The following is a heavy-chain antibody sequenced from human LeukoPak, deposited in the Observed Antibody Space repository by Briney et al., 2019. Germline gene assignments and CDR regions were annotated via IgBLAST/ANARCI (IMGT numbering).Heavy chain of an antibody. CDR3: ARAPYSSSSWFDP. Sequence: PSETLSLTCTVSGGSISSYYWSWIRQPPGKGLEWIGSIYYSGSTNYNPSLKSRVTISVDTSKNQFSLKLSSVTAADTAVYYCARAPYSSSSWFDPWGQGTLVTVSS. J-gene: IGHJ5*02. V-gene: IGHV4-59*01. CDR2: IYYSGST. CDR1: GGSISSYY. D-gene: IGHD6-6*01.